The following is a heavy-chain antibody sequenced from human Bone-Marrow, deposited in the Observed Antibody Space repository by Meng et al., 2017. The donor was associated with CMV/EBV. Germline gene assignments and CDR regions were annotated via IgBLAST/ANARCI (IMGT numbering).Heavy chain of an antibody. J-gene: IGHJ6*02. CDR3: ARNYRVPAARGGMDV. CDR1: GFTFSSYA. V-gene: IGHV3-30*04. D-gene: IGHD2-2*01. CDR2: IAYDGSNK. Sequence: GESLKIARAASGFTFSSYAMHWVRQAPGKGPEWVAVIAYDGSNKYDADSVKGRFTISRDNSKNTLYLQMNSLRAEDTAVYYCARNYRVPAARGGMDVWGQGTTVTVSS.